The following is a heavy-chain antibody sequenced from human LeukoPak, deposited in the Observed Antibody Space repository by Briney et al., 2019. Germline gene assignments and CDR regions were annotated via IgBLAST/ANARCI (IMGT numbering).Heavy chain of an antibody. D-gene: IGHD5-18*01. V-gene: IGHV4-34*01. CDR1: GGSFSGYY. CDR3: ARGRVDTAMVISSYYYGMDV. CDR2: INHSGST. Sequence: SETLSLTWAVYGGSFSGYYWSWIRQPPGKGLEWIGEINHSGSTNHNPSLKSRVTISVDTSKNQFSLKLSSVTAADTAVYYCARGRVDTAMVISSYYYGMDVWGKGTTVTVSS. J-gene: IGHJ6*04.